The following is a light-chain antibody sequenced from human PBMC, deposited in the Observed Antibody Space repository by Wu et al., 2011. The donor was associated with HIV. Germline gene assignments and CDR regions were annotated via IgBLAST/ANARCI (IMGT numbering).Light chain of an antibody. CDR1: QSVSAF. J-gene: IGKJ2*01. CDR3: QRYGSSPYT. Sequence: EIVLTQSPGTLSLSPGERATLSCRSSQSVSAFLAWYQQKPGQAPRLLIYGASNRAAGIPDRFSGSGSGTDFTLTISRLEPEDFTVYYCQRYGSSPYTFGRGPNWRSN. CDR2: GAS. V-gene: IGKV3-20*01.